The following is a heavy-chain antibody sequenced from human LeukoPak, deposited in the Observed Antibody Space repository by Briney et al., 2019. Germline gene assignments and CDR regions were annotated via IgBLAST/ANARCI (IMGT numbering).Heavy chain of an antibody. CDR2: LAAASGTR. J-gene: IGHJ4*02. Sequence: PGGSLRLSCAASGFLFSTYTVNWVRQAPGQGLEWVAALAAASGTRYYANSVKGRFTISRDNSKNTVFLQMNSLRVEDTAVYYCAKDKVPVGKRDIDYWGQGTLVTVSS. CDR3: AKDKVPVGKRDIDY. V-gene: IGHV3-23*01. D-gene: IGHD3-10*01. CDR1: GFLFSTYT.